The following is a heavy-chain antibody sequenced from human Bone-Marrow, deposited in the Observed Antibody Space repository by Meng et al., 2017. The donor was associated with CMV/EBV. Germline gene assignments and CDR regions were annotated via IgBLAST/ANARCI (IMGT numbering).Heavy chain of an antibody. CDR2: ISSSSSYI. J-gene: IGHJ4*02. D-gene: IGHD3-16*01. CDR3: ARDLNVGGVYFDC. CDR1: GFTFSSYS. V-gene: IGHV3-21*01. Sequence: GESLKISCAASGFTFSSYSMNWVRQAPGKGLEWVSSISSSSSYIYYADSVKDRFTISRDNAKNSLYLQMNSLRAEDTAVYYCARDLNVGGVYFDCWGQGTLVTVSS.